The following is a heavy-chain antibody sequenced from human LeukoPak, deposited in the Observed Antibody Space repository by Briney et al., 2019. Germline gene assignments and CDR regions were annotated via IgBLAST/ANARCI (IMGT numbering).Heavy chain of an antibody. CDR1: GGSISSYY. CDR2: IYYSGST. D-gene: IGHD6-13*01. CDR3: ARADGYSSSWYDYYYMDV. J-gene: IGHJ6*03. V-gene: IGHV4-59*01. Sequence: SETLSLTCTVSGGSISSYYWSWIRQPPGKGLEWIGYIYYSGSTNYNPSLKSRVTISVDTSKNQFSLKLSSVTAADTAVYYCARADGYSSSWYDYYYMDVWGKGTTVTISS.